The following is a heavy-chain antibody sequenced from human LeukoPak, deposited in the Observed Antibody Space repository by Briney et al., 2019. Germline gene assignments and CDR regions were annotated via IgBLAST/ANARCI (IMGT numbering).Heavy chain of an antibody. D-gene: IGHD2-2*01. V-gene: IGHV4-4*02. J-gene: IGHJ1*01. CDR3: ARDLLSSSCLYFQH. CDR2: IYHSGST. Sequence: SGTLSLTCAVSGGSISRNYWWSWGRQPPGKGLEWIGEIYHSGSTNYNSSLKSRATILVDKSKNKFSMRLDSVTVADTAVYYCARDLLSSSCLYFQHLGGGTLLSVSS. CDR1: GGSISRNYW.